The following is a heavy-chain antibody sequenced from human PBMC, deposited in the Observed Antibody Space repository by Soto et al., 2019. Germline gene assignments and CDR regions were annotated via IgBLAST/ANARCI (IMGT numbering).Heavy chain of an antibody. V-gene: IGHV3-30-3*01. CDR1: GFTFSSYA. D-gene: IGHD1-7*01. CDR2: ISYDGSNK. J-gene: IGHJ6*02. CDR3: ARDRNGYNWNYVFYGMDV. Sequence: GGSLRLSCAASGFTFSSYAMHWVRQAPGKGLEWVAVISYDGSNKYYADSVKGRFTISRDNSKNTLYLQMNSLRAEDTAVYYCARDRNGYNWNYVFYGMDVWGQGTTVTVSS.